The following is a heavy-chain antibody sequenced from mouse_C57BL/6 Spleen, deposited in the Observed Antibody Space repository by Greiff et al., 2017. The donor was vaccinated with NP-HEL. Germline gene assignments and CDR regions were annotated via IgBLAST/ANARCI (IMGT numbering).Heavy chain of an antibody. CDR3: ARWGVTYFDY. D-gene: IGHD2-2*01. V-gene: IGHV1-26*01. CDR1: GYTFTDYY. J-gene: IGHJ2*01. Sequence: VEPGASVKISCKASGYTFTDYYMNWVKQSHGKSLEWIGDINPNNGGTSYNQKFKGKATLTVDKSSSTAYMELRSLTSEDSAVYYCARWGVTYFDYWGQGTTLTVSS. CDR2: INPNNGGT.